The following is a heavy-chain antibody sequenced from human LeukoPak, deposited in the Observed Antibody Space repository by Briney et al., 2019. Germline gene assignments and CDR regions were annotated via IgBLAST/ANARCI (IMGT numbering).Heavy chain of an antibody. V-gene: IGHV4-59*08. CDR3: ARRHRYCSGGSCYLFDY. CDR1: GDSISSYY. CDR2: IDDSGST. D-gene: IGHD2-15*01. Sequence: TSETLSLTCTVSGDSISSYYWSWIRQPPGKGLEWIGYIDDSGSTNYNPSLKSRVTISVDTSKNQFPLKLSSVTAADTAVYFCARRHRYCSGGSCYLFDYWGQGALVTVSS. J-gene: IGHJ4*02.